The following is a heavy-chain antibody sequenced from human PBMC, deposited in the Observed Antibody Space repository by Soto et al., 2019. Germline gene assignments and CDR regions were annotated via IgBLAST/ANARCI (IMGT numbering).Heavy chain of an antibody. V-gene: IGHV3-64D*06. Sequence: PVGSLRLSCSASGFTFSNSAMHWVRQAPGKGLEYVSTISSNGGNTYYADSVKGRFTISRDNSKNTLYLQMNSLRAEDTAVYYCAKENPHYYDSSGYYPPDSWGQGTLVTVSS. CDR1: GFTFSNSA. D-gene: IGHD3-22*01. CDR2: ISSNGGNT. J-gene: IGHJ4*02. CDR3: AKENPHYYDSSGYYPPDS.